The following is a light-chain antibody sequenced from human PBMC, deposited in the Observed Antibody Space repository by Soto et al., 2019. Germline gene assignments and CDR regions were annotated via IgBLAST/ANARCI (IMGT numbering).Light chain of an antibody. CDR3: QQCDRGWT. CDR1: QSVSTN. V-gene: IGKV3-15*01. CDR2: GAS. Sequence: EMVMTQSPATLSVPPGETATLSCRASQSVSTNLVWYQQKPGQAPRLLIYGASTRATGIPARFSGSGSGTEFTLTISRLQSEDFAVYYCQQCDRGWTFGQGTKVEIK. J-gene: IGKJ1*01.